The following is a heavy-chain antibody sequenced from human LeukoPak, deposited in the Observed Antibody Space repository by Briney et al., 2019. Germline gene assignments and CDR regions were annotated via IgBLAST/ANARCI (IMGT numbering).Heavy chain of an antibody. CDR3: ARYYYDSSGFPSPFDP. V-gene: IGHV4-38-2*01. Sequence: SETQSLTCAVSVYSISRGYYRGWPGHPPGKGLEWIEWFYHSGSTYYNPSLKSRVTISVDTSKNQFSLKLSSVTAADTAIYYCARYYYDSSGFPSPFDPWGQGTLVTVSS. J-gene: IGHJ5*02. CDR2: FYHSGST. CDR1: VYSISRGYY. D-gene: IGHD3-22*01.